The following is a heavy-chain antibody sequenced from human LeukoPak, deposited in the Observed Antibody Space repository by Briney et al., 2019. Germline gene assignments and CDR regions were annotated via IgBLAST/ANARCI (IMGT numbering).Heavy chain of an antibody. Sequence: ASVKVSCKVSGYTLTELSMHWVRQAPGKGVEGMGGFYPEDGETIYAQKFQGRVTMTEDTSTDTAYMELSSLRSEDTSVYYCATVVITTFNFDYWGQGTLVTVSS. CDR3: ATVVITTFNFDY. D-gene: IGHD3-22*01. CDR1: GYTLTELS. CDR2: FYPEDGET. V-gene: IGHV1-24*01. J-gene: IGHJ4*02.